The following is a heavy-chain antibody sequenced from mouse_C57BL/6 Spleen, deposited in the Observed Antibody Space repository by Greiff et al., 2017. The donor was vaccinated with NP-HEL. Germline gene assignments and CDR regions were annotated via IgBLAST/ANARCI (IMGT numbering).Heavy chain of an antibody. CDR2: ISSGGSYT. V-gene: IGHV5-6*01. D-gene: IGHD4-1*01. CDR1: GFPFSSYG. Sequence: EVQLVESGGALVKPGGSLKLSCAASGFPFSSYGMSWVRQTPDKRLEWVATISSGGSYTYYPDSVKGRFTISRDNAKNTLYLQMSSLKSEDTAMYYCARLGREGNYFDYWGQGTTLTVSS. CDR3: ARLGREGNYFDY. J-gene: IGHJ2*01.